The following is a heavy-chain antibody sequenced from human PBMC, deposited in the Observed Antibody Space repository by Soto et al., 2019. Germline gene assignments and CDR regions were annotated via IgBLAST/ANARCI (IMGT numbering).Heavy chain of an antibody. CDR1: GGSISSGDYY. CDR3: ATERYYTYGVCPWSNWFAP. J-gene: IGHJ5*02. Sequence: QVQLQESGPGLVKPSQTLSLTCTVSGGSISSGDYYWSWIRQPPGKGLEWIGYIYYSGSTYYNPYLKSRDTTAVDTSQNQFSLKLSSVTAAHTAVYYCATERYYTYGVCPWSNWFAPWGQGTLVTVSS. CDR2: IYYSGST. V-gene: IGHV4-30-4*01. D-gene: IGHD2-8*01.